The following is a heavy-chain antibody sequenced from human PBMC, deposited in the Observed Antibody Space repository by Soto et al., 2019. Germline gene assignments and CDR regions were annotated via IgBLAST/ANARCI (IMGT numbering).Heavy chain of an antibody. J-gene: IGHJ3*02. D-gene: IGHD3-3*01. Sequence: QVQLVESGGGVVQPGRSLRLSCAASGFTFSSYGMHWVRQAPGKGLEWVAVISYDGSNKYYADSVKGRFTISRDNSKNTLYLQMNGLRAEDTAVYYCAEGGVLLEWLLYAFDIWGQGTMVTVSS. CDR3: AEGGVLLEWLLYAFDI. CDR1: GFTFSSYG. CDR2: ISYDGSNK. V-gene: IGHV3-30*18.